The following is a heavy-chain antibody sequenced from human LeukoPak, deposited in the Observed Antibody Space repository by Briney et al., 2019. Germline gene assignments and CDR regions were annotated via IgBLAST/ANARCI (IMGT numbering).Heavy chain of an antibody. D-gene: IGHD3-22*01. J-gene: IGHJ4*02. Sequence: TSETLSLTCTVSGGSISSYYWSWIRQPPGKGLEWIGYIYYSGSTNYNPSLKSRVTISVDTSKNQFSLKLSSVTAADTAVYYCARGSASSGYYPLFDYWGQGTLVTVSS. V-gene: IGHV4-59*01. CDR1: GGSISSYY. CDR3: ARGSASSGYYPLFDY. CDR2: IYYSGST.